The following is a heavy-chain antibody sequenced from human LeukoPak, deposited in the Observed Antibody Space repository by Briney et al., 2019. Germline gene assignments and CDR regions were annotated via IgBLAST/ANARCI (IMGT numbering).Heavy chain of an antibody. CDR2: IKQDGSEK. Sequence: GGSLRLSCAASGFTFSSYWMSWVRQAPGKGLEWVANIKQDGSEKNYLDSVKGRFTISRDNAKNTLYLQMNSLRAEDTAVYYCAKGSGWYAAFLYYFDYWGQGTLVTVSS. V-gene: IGHV3-7*03. D-gene: IGHD6-19*01. CDR3: AKGSGWYAAFLYYFDY. J-gene: IGHJ4*02. CDR1: GFTFSSYW.